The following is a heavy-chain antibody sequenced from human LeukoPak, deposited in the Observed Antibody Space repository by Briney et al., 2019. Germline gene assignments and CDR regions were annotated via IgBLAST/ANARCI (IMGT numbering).Heavy chain of an antibody. CDR1: GFTFSSYG. Sequence: GGSLRLSCAASGFTFSSYGMNWVRQAPGKGLEWVSVISGSGGRKFHADSVKGRFTISRDNSKNKLYLQMNSLRVEDTAVYYCAKGKSSSGWFKDYWGQGTLVTVSS. J-gene: IGHJ4*02. CDR2: ISGSGGRK. V-gene: IGHV3-23*01. CDR3: AKGKSSSGWFKDY. D-gene: IGHD6-19*01.